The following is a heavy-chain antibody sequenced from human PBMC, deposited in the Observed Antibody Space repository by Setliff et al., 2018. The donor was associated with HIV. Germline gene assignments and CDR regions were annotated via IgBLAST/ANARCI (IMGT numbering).Heavy chain of an antibody. D-gene: IGHD3-9*01. CDR2: IIPSFGTT. Sequence: GASVKVSCKASGGRFSNYGISWVRQAPGQGLEWMGGIIPSFGTTNYAQMFQGRVTMTADESTSTAYMELSSLRSEDTAVYYCARAVVPTYYDVLTGYVYYMDVWGKGTTVTVSS. V-gene: IGHV1-69*13. CDR3: ARAVVPTYYDVLTGYVYYMDV. CDR1: GGRFSNYG. J-gene: IGHJ6*03.